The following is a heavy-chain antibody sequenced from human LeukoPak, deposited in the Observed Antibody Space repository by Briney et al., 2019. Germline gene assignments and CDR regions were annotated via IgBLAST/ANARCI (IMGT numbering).Heavy chain of an antibody. D-gene: IGHD2-2*01. Sequence: AASVKVSCKASGYTFTGYAISWVRQAPGQGLEWMGWVSAYNGATNYAQNFQDRVTMTTDTSTSTAYMELRSLRSDDTAVYYCARDQVPATPLDYWGQGTLVTVSS. J-gene: IGHJ4*02. CDR3: ARDQVPATPLDY. CDR1: GYTFTGYA. V-gene: IGHV1-18*01. CDR2: VSAYNGAT.